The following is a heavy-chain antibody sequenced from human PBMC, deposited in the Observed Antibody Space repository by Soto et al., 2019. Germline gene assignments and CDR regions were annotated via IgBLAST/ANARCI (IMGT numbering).Heavy chain of an antibody. V-gene: IGHV3-30-3*01. J-gene: IGHJ4*02. Sequence: QVQLVESGGGVVQPGRSLRLSCAASGFTFSSYAMHWVRQAPGKGLERVAVISYDGSNKYYADSVKGRFTISRDNSKNTLYLQMNSLRAEDTAVYYCARDLPESGEKPTQTDYWGQGTLVTVSS. CDR2: ISYDGSNK. D-gene: IGHD3-10*01. CDR1: GFTFSSYA. CDR3: ARDLPESGEKPTQTDY.